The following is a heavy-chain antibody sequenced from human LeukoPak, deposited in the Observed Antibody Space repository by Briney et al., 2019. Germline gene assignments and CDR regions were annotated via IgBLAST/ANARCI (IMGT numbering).Heavy chain of an antibody. J-gene: IGHJ3*02. V-gene: IGHV3-15*01. D-gene: IGHD3-16*02. CDR2: IKSKTDGGTT. CDR1: GFTLSDAW. CDR3: TKFFLGRRDYVWESYRYLAFDI. Sequence: PGGSLRLSCAASGFTLSDAWMSWVRQPPGKGLEWVGHIKSKTDGGTTDYAAPVKGRFTISRDGSKNTLYLQMNSLKTEDTAVYYCTKFFLGRRDYVWESYRYLAFDIWGHGTMVTVSS.